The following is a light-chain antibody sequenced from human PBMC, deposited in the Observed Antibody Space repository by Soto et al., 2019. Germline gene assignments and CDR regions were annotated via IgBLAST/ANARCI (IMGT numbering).Light chain of an antibody. CDR1: QSISVW. CDR3: QQYNSYSPT. J-gene: IGKJ1*01. Sequence: IQMNQSPSTLAASVGDRVAMTCRASQSISVWLAWYQQKAGKAPNLLIYKASRLESGVPSRFSGSGSETEFTLTISGLQPGDSATYYCQQYNSYSPTFGQVTKVDI. CDR2: KAS. V-gene: IGKV1-5*03.